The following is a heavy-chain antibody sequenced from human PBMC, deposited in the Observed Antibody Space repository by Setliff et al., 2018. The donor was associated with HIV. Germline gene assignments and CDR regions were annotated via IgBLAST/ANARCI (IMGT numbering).Heavy chain of an antibody. CDR1: GFIFSNYG. J-gene: IGHJ4*02. CDR3: AKDQGDYRSVGFDY. D-gene: IGHD4-17*01. V-gene: IGHV3-30*02. Sequence: GGSLRLSCAASGFIFSNYGMHWVRQAPGKGLELVTFIRYDGSNKYYTDSVKGRFTVSRDNSRNTLYLQMNSLRGEDTAVYYCAKDQGDYRSVGFDYWGLGTLVTVSS. CDR2: IRYDGSNK.